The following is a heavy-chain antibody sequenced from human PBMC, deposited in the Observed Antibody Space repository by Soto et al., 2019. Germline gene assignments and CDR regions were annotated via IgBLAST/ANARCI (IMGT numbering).Heavy chain of an antibody. CDR2: ISVYNGNT. CDR1: GYTFTSYG. Sequence: QVQLVQSGAEVKKPGASVKVSCKASGYTFTSYGISWVRQAPGQGLEWMGWISVYNGNTNYAQKLQGRVTMTTDTTTSTAYMDLRSLRSDDTAVYYCASEWFGEFVYYFDYWGQGTLVTVS. D-gene: IGHD3-10*01. J-gene: IGHJ4*02. V-gene: IGHV1-18*01. CDR3: ASEWFGEFVYYFDY.